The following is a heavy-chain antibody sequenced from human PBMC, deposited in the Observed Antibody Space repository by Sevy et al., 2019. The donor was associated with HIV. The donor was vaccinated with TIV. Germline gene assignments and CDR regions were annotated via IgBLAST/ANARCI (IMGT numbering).Heavy chain of an antibody. J-gene: IGHJ3*01. CDR1: GFTFNTHV. Sequence: GGSLRLSCAASGFTFNTHVMNWVRQAPGKGLEWVSSISGFGNTYYAASVRGRFTISRDNAKNTLHLQMNSLRADDTAVYYCAKVLNPALESMMEVTLRSLKGFDVWGHGTMVTVSS. CDR2: ISGFGNT. D-gene: IGHD3-22*01. V-gene: IGHV3-23*01. CDR3: AKVLNPALESMMEVTLRSLKGFDV.